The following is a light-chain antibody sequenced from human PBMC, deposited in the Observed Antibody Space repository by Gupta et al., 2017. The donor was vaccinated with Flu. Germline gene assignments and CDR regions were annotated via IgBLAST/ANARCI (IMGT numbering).Light chain of an antibody. CDR2: EVS. CDR3: SSFAGSNDLWV. J-gene: IGLJ3*02. Sequence: VTISCTGPSSDVVGYNYFSWYQQHPGKAPKLMIYEVSKRPSGVPDRFSGSKSGNTASLTVSGLQAEDEADYYCSSFAGSNDLWVFGGGTKLTVL. V-gene: IGLV2-8*01. CDR1: SSDVVGYNY.